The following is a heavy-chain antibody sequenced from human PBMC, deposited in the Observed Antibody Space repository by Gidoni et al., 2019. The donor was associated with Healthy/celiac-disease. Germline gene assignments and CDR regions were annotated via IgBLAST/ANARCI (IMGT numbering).Heavy chain of an antibody. CDR1: GYSFTSYW. J-gene: IGHJ3*02. CDR2: IYPGDSDT. D-gene: IGHD3-22*01. CDR3: ARPNYYDSSGPQPNAFDI. V-gene: IGHV5-51*01. Sequence: EVQLVQSGAEVKKPGESLQISCKGSGYSFTSYWIGWVRQMPGKGLEWMGIIYPGDSDTRYSPSFQGQVTISADKSISTAYLQWSSLKASDTAMYYCARPNYYDSSGPQPNAFDIWGQGTMVTVSS.